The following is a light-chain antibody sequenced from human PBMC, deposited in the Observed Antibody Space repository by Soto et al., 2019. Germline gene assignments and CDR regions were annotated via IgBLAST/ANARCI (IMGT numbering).Light chain of an antibody. CDR2: DAS. V-gene: IGKV1-5*01. Sequence: IHMTQSPSTLSASVGDRVTITCRASQSISSWLAWYQQKPGKAPKLLIYDASSLEIGVPSRFSGSGSGTEFTLTISSLQPDDFATYYCQQYNSYAWTFGQGTKVDIK. CDR1: QSISSW. CDR3: QQYNSYAWT. J-gene: IGKJ1*01.